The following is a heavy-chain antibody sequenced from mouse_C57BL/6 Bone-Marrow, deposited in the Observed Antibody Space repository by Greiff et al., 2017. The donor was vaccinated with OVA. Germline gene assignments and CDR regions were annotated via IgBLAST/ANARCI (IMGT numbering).Heavy chain of an antibody. V-gene: IGHV1-15*01. J-gene: IGHJ2*01. CDR2: IDPETGGT. Sequence: VQLQQSGAELVRPGASVTLSCKSSGYTFTDYEMHWVKQTPVHGLEWIGAIDPETGGTAYNQKFKGKAILTADKSSSTAYMELRSLTSEDSAVYYCTSLLLRGFDYWGQGTTLTVSS. CDR3: TSLLLRGFDY. CDR1: GYTFTDYE. D-gene: IGHD1-1*01.